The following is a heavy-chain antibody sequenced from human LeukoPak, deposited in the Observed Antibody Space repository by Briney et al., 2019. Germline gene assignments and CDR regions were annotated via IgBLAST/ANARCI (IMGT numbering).Heavy chain of an antibody. D-gene: IGHD6-13*01. J-gene: IGHJ4*02. CDR2: ISSSSSYI. CDR1: GFTFSSYS. V-gene: IGHV3-21*01. Sequence: PGGSLRLSCAASGFTFSSYSMNWVRQAPGKGLEWVSSISSSSSYIYYADSVKGRFTISRDNAKNSLYLQMNSLRAEDTAVYYCARETAAGQISFDYWGQGTLVTVSS. CDR3: ARETAAGQISFDY.